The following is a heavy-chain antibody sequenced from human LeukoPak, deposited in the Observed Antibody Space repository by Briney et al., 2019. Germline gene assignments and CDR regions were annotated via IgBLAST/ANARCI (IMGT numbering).Heavy chain of an antibody. V-gene: IGHV4-39*01. CDR2: IYYSGST. D-gene: IGHD3-3*01. CDR3: ARRSAYDFWSGPYDY. Sequence: PSETLSLTCTVSGVSISSSSYYWGWTRQPPGKGLEWIGSIYYSGSTYYNPSLKSRVTISVDTSKNQFSLKLSSVTAADTAVYYCARRSAYDFWSGPYDYWGQGTLVTVSS. CDR1: GVSISSSSYY. J-gene: IGHJ4*02.